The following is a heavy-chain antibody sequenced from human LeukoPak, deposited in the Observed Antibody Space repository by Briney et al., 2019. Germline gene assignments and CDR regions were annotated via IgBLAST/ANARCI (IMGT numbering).Heavy chain of an antibody. CDR1: GFTFTSYA. V-gene: IGHV3-23*01. CDR3: AKGRGYCSGGSCYSDY. CDR2: FSGASTT. D-gene: IGHD2-15*01. J-gene: IGHJ4*02. Sequence: GGSLRLSCAASGFTFTSYAMSWVRQAPGKGLEWVSTFSGASTTSYADAVKGRVTISRDHSKNTLYLQMNSLRAEDTAVYYCAKGRGYCSGGSCYSDYWGQGTLVTVSS.